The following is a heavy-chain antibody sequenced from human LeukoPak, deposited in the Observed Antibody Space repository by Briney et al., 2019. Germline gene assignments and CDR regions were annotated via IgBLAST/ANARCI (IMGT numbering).Heavy chain of an antibody. D-gene: IGHD2-8*02. V-gene: IGHV4-59*01. CDR1: GGSISSYY. Sequence: SETLSLTCTVSGGSISSYYWSWIRQPPGKGLEWIGYIYYSGSTNYNPSLKSRVTISVDTSKNQFSLRLRSVTAADTAVYYCARSAARPENWWTGFDPWGQGTLVTVSS. CDR2: IYYSGST. CDR3: ARSAARPENWWTGFDP. J-gene: IGHJ5*02.